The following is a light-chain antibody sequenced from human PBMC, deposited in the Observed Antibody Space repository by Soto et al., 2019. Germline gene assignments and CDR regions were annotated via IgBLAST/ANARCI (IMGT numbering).Light chain of an antibody. Sequence: SALTQPPSASGSPGQSVTISCTGTSSDVGGYNYVSWYQQHPGRAPKLIIYEVSKRPSGVPDRFSGSKSGNTASLTVSGLQAEDEADHFCSSYAGSTNYVFGTWTKLTV. J-gene: IGLJ1*01. V-gene: IGLV2-8*01. CDR3: SSYAGSTNYV. CDR2: EVS. CDR1: SSDVGGYNY.